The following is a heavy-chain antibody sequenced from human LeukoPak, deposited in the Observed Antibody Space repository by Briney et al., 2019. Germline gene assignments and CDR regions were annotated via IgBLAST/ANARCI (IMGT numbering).Heavy chain of an antibody. CDR2: IYHSGST. J-gene: IGHJ4*02. CDR3: ARGGGYASPIGY. CDR1: GGSISTYY. V-gene: IGHV4-59*01. Sequence: PSETLSLTCTPSGGSISTYYWSWIRQPPGKGLEWTGYIYHSGSTNYNPSLKSRVTISVDTSKNQFSLKLSSVTAADTAVYYCARGGGYASPIGYWGQGAMVTVSS. D-gene: IGHD5-12*01.